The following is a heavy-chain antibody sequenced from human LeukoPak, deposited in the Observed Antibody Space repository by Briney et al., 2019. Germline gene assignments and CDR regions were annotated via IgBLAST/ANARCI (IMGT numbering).Heavy chain of an antibody. CDR2: INSDGSST. J-gene: IGHJ1*01. Sequence: GGSLRLSCAASGFTFSSYWMHWVRQAPGKGLVWVSRINSDGSSTSYADSVKGRFTISRDNAKNTLYLKMNSLRAEDTAVYYCARISDYYDSSGYRLEYFQHWGQGTLVTVSS. CDR3: ARISDYYDSSGYRLEYFQH. CDR1: GFTFSSYW. D-gene: IGHD3-22*01. V-gene: IGHV3-74*01.